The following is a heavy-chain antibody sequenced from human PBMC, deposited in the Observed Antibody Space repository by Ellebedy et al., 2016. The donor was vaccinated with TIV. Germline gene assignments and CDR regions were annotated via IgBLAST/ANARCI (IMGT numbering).Heavy chain of an antibody. J-gene: IGHJ4*02. Sequence: PGGSLRLSCAASGFTFGRAWMNWVRQTPGKGLEWVGRIKSKRDGETTEYAAPVKGRFTISRDDSDNMLSLQMNSLKAEDTAVYYFTTGFSTAWHDHCWGQGTLVTVSS. CDR2: IKSKRDGETT. V-gene: IGHV3-15*07. CDR3: TTGFSTAWHDHC. D-gene: IGHD3-3*01. CDR1: GFTFGRAW.